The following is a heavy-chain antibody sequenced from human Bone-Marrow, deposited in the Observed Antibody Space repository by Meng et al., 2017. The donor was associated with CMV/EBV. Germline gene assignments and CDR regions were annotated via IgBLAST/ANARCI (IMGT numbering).Heavy chain of an antibody. CDR2: MSAYNVNA. CDR3: ARVLQLVGDAFDI. Sequence: ASVKVSCKASGYTFTNYGIMWVRQAPGQGLEWMGWMSAYNVNANYAQRVQGRVTMTTDTSTTTAYMELRSLRSDDTAVYYCARVLQLVGDAFDIWGQGKMVTVSS. V-gene: IGHV1-18*01. CDR1: GYTFTNYG. D-gene: IGHD1-26*01. J-gene: IGHJ3*02.